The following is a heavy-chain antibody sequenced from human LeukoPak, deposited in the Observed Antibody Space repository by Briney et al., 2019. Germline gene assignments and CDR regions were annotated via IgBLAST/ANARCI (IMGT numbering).Heavy chain of an antibody. V-gene: IGHV4-39*01. J-gene: IGHJ5*02. CDR3: ASGALNTSSSGLFLFSP. CDR2: IYYRGST. D-gene: IGHD2-2*01. Sequence: PSETLSLTCTVSGDSLSSRSFYWGWIRQPPGKGLEWIGTIYYRGSTYYNPSLKSRVTISVDTSKNQFSLKLSSVTAADTAVYYCASGALNTSSSGLFLFSPCGEGALVTVSS. CDR1: GDSLSSRSFY.